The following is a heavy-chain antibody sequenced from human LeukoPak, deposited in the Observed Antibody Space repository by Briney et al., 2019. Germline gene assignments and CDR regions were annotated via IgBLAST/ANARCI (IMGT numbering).Heavy chain of an antibody. CDR1: GFTFSSYA. CDR3: ARQHSSSWSTFDC. V-gene: IGHV4-59*08. D-gene: IGHD6-13*01. Sequence: GSLRLSCAASGFTFSSYAMSWIRQPPGKGLEWIGYINYSGSTDYNPSLRTRVTISVDTSKNQFSLKLSSVTAADTAIYYCARQHSSSWSTFDCWGQGTLVTVSS. CDR2: INYSGST. J-gene: IGHJ4*02.